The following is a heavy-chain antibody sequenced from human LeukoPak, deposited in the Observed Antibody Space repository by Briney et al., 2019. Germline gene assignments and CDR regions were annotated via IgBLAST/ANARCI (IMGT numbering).Heavy chain of an antibody. CDR3: ARDETPGIAASYWFDP. J-gene: IGHJ5*02. D-gene: IGHD6-25*01. Sequence: GGSLRLSCAASGFTFSSYAMHWVRQAPGKGLEWVAVISYDGSNKYYADSVKGRFTISRDNSKNTLYLQMNSLRAEDTAVYYCARDETPGIAASYWFDPWGQGTLVTVSS. CDR1: GFTFSSYA. V-gene: IGHV3-30*04. CDR2: ISYDGSNK.